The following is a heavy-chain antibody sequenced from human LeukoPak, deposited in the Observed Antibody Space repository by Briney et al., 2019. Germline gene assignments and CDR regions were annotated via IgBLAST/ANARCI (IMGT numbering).Heavy chain of an antibody. Sequence: ASVKVSCKASGYTFTGYYMHWVRQAPGQGLEWMGIINPSGGSTSYAQKFQGRVTMTRDTSTSTVYMELSSLRSEDTAVYYCARGGMNYDPHKPVDYWGQGTLVTVSS. D-gene: IGHD3-3*01. CDR2: INPSGGST. CDR1: GYTFTGYY. J-gene: IGHJ4*02. V-gene: IGHV1-46*01. CDR3: ARGGMNYDPHKPVDY.